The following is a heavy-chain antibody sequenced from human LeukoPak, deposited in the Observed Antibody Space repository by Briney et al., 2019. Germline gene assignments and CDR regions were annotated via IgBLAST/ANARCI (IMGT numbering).Heavy chain of an antibody. CDR1: GGSISSSSYY. CDR2: IYYSGST. Sequence: PSETLSLTCTVSGGSISSSSYYRGRIRQPPGKGLEWIGSIYYSGSTYYNPSLKSRVTISVDTSKNQFSLKLSSVTAADTAVYYCARLNIAVAGKGYYYYMDVWGKGTTVTVSS. V-gene: IGHV4-39*01. CDR3: ARLNIAVAGKGYYYYMDV. D-gene: IGHD6-19*01. J-gene: IGHJ6*03.